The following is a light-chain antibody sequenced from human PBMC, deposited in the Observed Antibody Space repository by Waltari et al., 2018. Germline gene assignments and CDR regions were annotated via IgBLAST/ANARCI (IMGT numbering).Light chain of an antibody. Sequence: DIQMTQSPSTLSASVGDRVTITCRASQNIDMWLAWYQHKPGKAPNLLIYDVSTLARGVPSRFSGSRSGTEFTLTISRLQPDDFATYYCQQYQSYYSFGQGTKLEI. CDR1: QNIDMW. J-gene: IGKJ2*03. CDR2: DVS. CDR3: QQYQSYYS. V-gene: IGKV1-5*01.